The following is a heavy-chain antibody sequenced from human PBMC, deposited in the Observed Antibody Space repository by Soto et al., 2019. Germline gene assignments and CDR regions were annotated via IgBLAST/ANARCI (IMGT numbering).Heavy chain of an antibody. Sequence: QVQLVQSGAEVKKPGASVKVSCKASGYTFTSYGISWVRQAPGQGLEWMGWISAYNGNTNYAQKLQGRVTMTTDTSTSTAYMELRSLRSDDMAVYYCAREYCSGGSCFGHWFYPWGQRTLVTVSS. J-gene: IGHJ5*02. CDR1: GYTFTSYG. D-gene: IGHD2-15*01. CDR3: AREYCSGGSCFGHWFYP. V-gene: IGHV1-18*03. CDR2: ISAYNGNT.